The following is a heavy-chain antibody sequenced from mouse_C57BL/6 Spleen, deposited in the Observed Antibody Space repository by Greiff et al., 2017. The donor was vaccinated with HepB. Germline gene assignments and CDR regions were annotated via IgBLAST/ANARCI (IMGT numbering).Heavy chain of an antibody. CDR3: AIYGSRGDY. CDR2: IDPSDSYT. J-gene: IGHJ2*01. D-gene: IGHD1-1*01. CDR1: GYTFTSYW. Sequence: QVQLQQPGAELVMPGASVKLSCKASGYTFTSYWMHWVKQRPGQGLEWIGEIDPSDSYTNYNQKFKGKSTLTVDKSSSTAYMQLSSLTSEDSAVYYCAIYGSRGDYWGQGTTLTVSS. V-gene: IGHV1-69*01.